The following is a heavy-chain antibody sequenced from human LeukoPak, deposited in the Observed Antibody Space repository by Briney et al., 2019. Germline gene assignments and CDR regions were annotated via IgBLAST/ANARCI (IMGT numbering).Heavy chain of an antibody. CDR2: IYHSGST. CDR3: ARDLGYGDQREYYLDY. Sequence: SETLSLTCTVSGGSISSGGYYWSWIRQPPGKGLEWIGYIYHSGSTYYNPSLKSRVTISVDRSKNQFSLKLSSVTAADTAVYYCARDLGYGDQREYYLDYWGQGTLVTVSS. V-gene: IGHV4-30-2*01. J-gene: IGHJ4*02. D-gene: IGHD4-17*01. CDR1: GGSISSGGYY.